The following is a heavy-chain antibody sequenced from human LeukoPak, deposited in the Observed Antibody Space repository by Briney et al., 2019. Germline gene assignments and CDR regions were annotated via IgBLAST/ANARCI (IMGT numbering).Heavy chain of an antibody. CDR1: GGTFSSYA. J-gene: IGHJ5*02. Sequence: SVKVSCKASGGTFSSYAISWVRQAPGQGLEWMGRIIPILGIANYAQKLQGRVTMTTDTSTSTAYMELRSLRSDDTAVYYCARDSDEEQINWFDPWGQGTLVTVSS. D-gene: IGHD1/OR15-1a*01. V-gene: IGHV1-69*04. CDR3: ARDSDEEQINWFDP. CDR2: IIPILGIA.